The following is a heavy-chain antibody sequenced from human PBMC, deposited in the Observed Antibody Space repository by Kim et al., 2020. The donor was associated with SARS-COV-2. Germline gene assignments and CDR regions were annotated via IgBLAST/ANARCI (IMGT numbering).Heavy chain of an antibody. CDR3: ARGVSGGSGSYYDNGFDP. CDR1: GGSINNYY. J-gene: IGHJ5*02. CDR2: IYYSGST. Sequence: SETLSLTCTVSGGSINNYYWSWIRQPPGKGLEWIGYIYYSGSTNYNPSLKSRVTISVDTSKNQFSLKLSSVTAADTAVYYCARGVSGGSGSYYDNGFDPWGQGTLVTVSS. D-gene: IGHD3-10*01. V-gene: IGHV4-59*01.